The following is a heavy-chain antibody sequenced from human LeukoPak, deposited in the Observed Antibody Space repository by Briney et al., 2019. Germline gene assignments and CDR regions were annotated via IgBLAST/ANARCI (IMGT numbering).Heavy chain of an antibody. CDR1: GFTFSSYG. CDR2: ISYDGSNK. Sequence: PGGSLRLSCAASGFTFSSYGMHWVRQAPGKGLEWVAVISYDGSNKYYADSVKGRFTISRDNSKNTLYLQMNSLRAEDTAVYYCATGPLNAYGMGDWGQGTTVTVSS. CDR3: ATGPLNAYGMGD. J-gene: IGHJ6*02. V-gene: IGHV3-30*03.